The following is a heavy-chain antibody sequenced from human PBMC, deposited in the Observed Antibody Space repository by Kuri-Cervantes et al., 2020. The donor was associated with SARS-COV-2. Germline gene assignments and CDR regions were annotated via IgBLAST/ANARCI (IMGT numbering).Heavy chain of an antibody. D-gene: IGHD2-2*01. J-gene: IGHJ6*03. CDR1: GGSISSHY. V-gene: IGHV4-59*11. Sequence: SETLSLTCTVSGGSISSHYWSWIRQPPGKGLEWIGYIYYSGSTNYNPSLKSRVTISVDTSKNQFSLKLSSVTAADTAVYYCASGSAPAVIYYYYCMDVWGKGTTVTVSS. CDR2: IYYSGST. CDR3: ASGSAPAVIYYYYCMDV.